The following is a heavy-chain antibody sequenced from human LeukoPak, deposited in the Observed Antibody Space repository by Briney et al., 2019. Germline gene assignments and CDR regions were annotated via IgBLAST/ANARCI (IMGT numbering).Heavy chain of an antibody. CDR3: ARDGASFGSWFDP. D-gene: IGHD3-10*01. CDR1: GGTFSSYA. J-gene: IGHJ5*02. V-gene: IGHV1-69*13. CDR2: IIPIFGTA. Sequence: ASVKVSCKASGGTFSSYAISWVRQAPGQGLEWMGGIIPIFGTANYAQKFQGRVTITADESTSTAYMELSSLRSEDTAVYYCARDGASFGSWFDPWGQGTLVTVSS.